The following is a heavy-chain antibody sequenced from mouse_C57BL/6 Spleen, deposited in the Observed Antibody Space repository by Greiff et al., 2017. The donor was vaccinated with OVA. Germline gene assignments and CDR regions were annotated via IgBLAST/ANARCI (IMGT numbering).Heavy chain of an antibody. CDR2: IYPRSGNT. CDR1: GYTFTSYG. D-gene: IGHD2-4*01. CDR3: ARREDYDVNYAMDY. V-gene: IGHV1-81*01. J-gene: IGHJ4*01. Sequence: VQLQQSGAELARPGASVKLSCKASGYTFTSYGISWVKQRTGQGLEWIGEIYPRSGNTYYNEKFKGKATLTADKSSSTAYMELRSLTSEDSAVYFCARREDYDVNYAMDYWGQGTSVTVSS.